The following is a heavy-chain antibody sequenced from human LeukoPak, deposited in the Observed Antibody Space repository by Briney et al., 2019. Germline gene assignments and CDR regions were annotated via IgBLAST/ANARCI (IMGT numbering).Heavy chain of an antibody. CDR3: ARDGWDSSGYTALYYFDY. D-gene: IGHD3-22*01. CDR2: MNPNSGNA. V-gene: IGHV1-8*01. Sequence: ASVKVSCKASGCTFTSYDINQVRRATGQGLEWMGWMNPNSGNAGYSQKFQDRVTMTRNTSISTAYMELSSLSSEDTAIYYCARDGWDSSGYTALYYFDYWGQGTLVTVSS. J-gene: IGHJ4*02. CDR1: GCTFTSYD.